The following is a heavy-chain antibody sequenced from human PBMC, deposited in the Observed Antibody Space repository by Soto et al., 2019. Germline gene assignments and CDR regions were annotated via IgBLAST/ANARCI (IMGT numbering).Heavy chain of an antibody. V-gene: IGHV3-30-3*01. D-gene: IGHD2-15*01. CDR3: ARGYCSGGSCYMGEAFDI. J-gene: IGHJ3*02. Sequence: LRLSCAASGFTFSSYAMHWVRQAPGKGLEWVAVISYDGSNKYYADSVKGRFTISRDNSKNTLYLQMNSLRAEDTAVYYCARGYCSGGSCYMGEAFDIWGQGTMVTVSS. CDR2: ISYDGSNK. CDR1: GFTFSSYA.